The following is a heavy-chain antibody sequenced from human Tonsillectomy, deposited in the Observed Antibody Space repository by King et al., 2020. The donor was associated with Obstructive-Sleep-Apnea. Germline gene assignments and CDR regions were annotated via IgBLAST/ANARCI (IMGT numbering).Heavy chain of an antibody. Sequence: VQLVESGAEVKKPGASVKVSCKTSGYTFGTYGITWVRQAPGQGLEWMGWINPNKGNTDYAQKLQGRVTMTTDASTTTAYMELRSLRSDDTAVYYCATFSSAWYFDYWGQGTLVTVSS. V-gene: IGHV1-18*01. CDR1: GYTFGTYG. D-gene: IGHD6-19*01. CDR2: INPNKGNT. J-gene: IGHJ4*02. CDR3: ATFSSAWYFDY.